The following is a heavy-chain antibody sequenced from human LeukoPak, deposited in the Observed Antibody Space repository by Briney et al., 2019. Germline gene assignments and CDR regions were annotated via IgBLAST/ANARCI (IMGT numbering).Heavy chain of an antibody. CDR1: GDSISSYY. V-gene: IGHV4-59*01. CDR2: DYYSGST. J-gene: IGHJ2*01. D-gene: IGHD6-13*01. CDR3: ARDPPQPGITAAGYFDL. Sequence: SETLSLTCSVSGDSISSYYWSWIRQPPGKGLEWIGYDYYSGSTNYNPSLKSRVTISADTSKNQFSLKVRSVTAADTAVYYCARDPPQPGITAAGYFDLWGRGTLVTVSS.